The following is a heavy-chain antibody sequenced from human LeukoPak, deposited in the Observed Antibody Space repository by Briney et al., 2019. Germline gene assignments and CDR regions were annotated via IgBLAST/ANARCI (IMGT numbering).Heavy chain of an antibody. D-gene: IGHD6-19*01. Sequence: PGESLKISCKGSGYSFTSYRIGWVRQMPGKGLEGVGIIYPGDSDNRYSPSFQGQVTISADKSISTAYLQWSRLKASDTAMYYCARLVEVAGRLDYWGQGTPVIVSS. J-gene: IGHJ4*02. CDR2: IYPGDSDN. V-gene: IGHV5-51*01. CDR1: GYSFTSYR. CDR3: ARLVEVAGRLDY.